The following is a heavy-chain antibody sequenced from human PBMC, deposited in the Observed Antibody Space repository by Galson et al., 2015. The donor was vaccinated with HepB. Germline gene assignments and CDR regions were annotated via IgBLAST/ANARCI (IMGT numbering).Heavy chain of an antibody. J-gene: IGHJ4*02. CDR2: ITPGGDST. V-gene: IGHV1-46*01. Sequence: SVKVSCKASGYTFSNYYMHWVRQAPGQGLEWIGIITPGGDSTEYAQKFQGRVTMTRDTSTNTLYMELSSLTSEDTAVYYCTRDSGWAFDYWGQGTLVTVSS. CDR3: TRDSGWAFDY. D-gene: IGHD1-26*01. CDR1: GYTFSNYY.